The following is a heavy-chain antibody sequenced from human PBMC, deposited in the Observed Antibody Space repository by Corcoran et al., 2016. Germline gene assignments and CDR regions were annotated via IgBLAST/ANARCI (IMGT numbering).Heavy chain of an antibody. D-gene: IGHD3-9*01. CDR1: GFTFSSYA. J-gene: IGHJ4*02. Sequence: EVQLLESGGGLVQPGGSLRLSCAASGFTFSSYAMSWVRQAPGKGLEWVSAISVSGGSTYYADSVKGRFTISRDNSKNKLYLQMNRLRAEDISVYYWAKDISDEMLTGNIGGQGTLVTVSS. V-gene: IGHV3-23*01. CDR3: AKDISDEMLTGNI. CDR2: ISVSGGST.